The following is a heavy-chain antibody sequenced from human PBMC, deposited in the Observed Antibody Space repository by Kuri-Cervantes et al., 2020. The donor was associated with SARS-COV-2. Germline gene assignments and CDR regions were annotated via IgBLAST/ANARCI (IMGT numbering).Heavy chain of an antibody. V-gene: IGHV3-21*01. CDR2: ISSSSSYI. CDR1: GFTFSSYS. J-gene: IGHJ3*02. CDR3: AKDLGYGDYSDAFDI. Sequence: GESLKISCAASGFTFSSYSMNWVRQAPGKGLEWVSSISSSSSYIYYADSVKGRFTISRDNAKNTLYLQMNSLRAEDTAVYYCAKDLGYGDYSDAFDIWGQGTMVTVSS. D-gene: IGHD4-17*01.